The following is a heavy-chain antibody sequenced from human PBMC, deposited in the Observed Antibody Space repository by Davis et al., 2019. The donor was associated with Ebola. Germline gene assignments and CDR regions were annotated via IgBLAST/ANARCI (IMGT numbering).Heavy chain of an antibody. CDR3: AKSRGGDYGDLALDY. CDR1: GFTFSSYA. D-gene: IGHD4-17*01. J-gene: IGHJ4*02. V-gene: IGHV3-30*18. CDR2: ISYDGSNK. Sequence: GESLKISCAASGFTFSSYAMHWVRQAPGKGLEWVAVISYDGSNKYYADSVKGRFTISRDNSKNTLYLQMNSLRAEDTAVYYCAKSRGGDYGDLALDYWGQGTLVTVSS.